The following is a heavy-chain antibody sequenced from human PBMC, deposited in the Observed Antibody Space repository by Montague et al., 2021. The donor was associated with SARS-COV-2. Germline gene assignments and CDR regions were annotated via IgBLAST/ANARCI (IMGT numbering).Heavy chain of an antibody. J-gene: IGHJ4*02. CDR2: IYWDDDK. CDR3: AHRRLHTGSFDY. CDR1: GFSLSTSGVG. V-gene: IGHV2-5*02. Sequence: PALVKPTQTLTLTRTFSGFSLSTSGVGVGWIRQPPGKALEWLALIYWDDDKRYSPSLKSRLTITKDTSKNQVVLTVTNMDPVDTATYYCAHRRLHTGSFDYWGQGALVTVSS. D-gene: IGHD1-26*01.